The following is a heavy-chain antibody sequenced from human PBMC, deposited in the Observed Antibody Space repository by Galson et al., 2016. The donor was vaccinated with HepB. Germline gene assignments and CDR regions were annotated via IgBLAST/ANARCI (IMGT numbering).Heavy chain of an antibody. Sequence: SLRLSCAASGFAFNTYAMNWVRQAPGKGLEFVSTINSDGGTIDCADSVKGRVTISRDNSENMLYLQMNSLRIEDTAVYHCVKLGCSSSRCYGNFWGRGTPVTVSS. CDR3: VKLGCSSSRCYGNF. V-gene: IGHV3-64D*06. D-gene: IGHD2-2*01. CDR1: GFAFNTYA. J-gene: IGHJ4*02. CDR2: INSDGGTI.